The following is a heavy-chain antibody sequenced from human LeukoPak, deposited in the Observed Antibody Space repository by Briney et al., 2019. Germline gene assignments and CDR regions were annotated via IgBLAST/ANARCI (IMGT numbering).Heavy chain of an antibody. Sequence: GGSLRLSCPASGFTFSTYTMSWVRQAPGEGLKWVSGILTSGGTYYTDSVKGRFTISRDNSKNTLYLQMNSLRADDTALYYCAKDRIYADGLWDFDYWGQGTLVTVSS. CDR2: ILTSGGT. CDR1: GFTFSTYT. D-gene: IGHD3-10*01. V-gene: IGHV3-23*01. J-gene: IGHJ4*02. CDR3: AKDRIYADGLWDFDY.